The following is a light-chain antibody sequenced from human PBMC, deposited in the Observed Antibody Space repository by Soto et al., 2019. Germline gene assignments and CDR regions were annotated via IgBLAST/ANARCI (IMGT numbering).Light chain of an antibody. CDR3: SSDTSSSTLVV. Sequence: QSALTQPASVSGSPGQSITISCTGTSSDVGGYNYVSWYQQHPGKAPKLMIYEVSTRPSGVSNRFSGSKSDNTASLTISGLQAEDEADYYCSSDTSSSTLVVFGGGTKLTVL. V-gene: IGLV2-14*01. CDR1: SSDVGGYNY. CDR2: EVS. J-gene: IGLJ2*01.